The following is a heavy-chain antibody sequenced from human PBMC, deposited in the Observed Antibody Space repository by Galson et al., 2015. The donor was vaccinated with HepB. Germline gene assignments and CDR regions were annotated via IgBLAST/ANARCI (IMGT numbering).Heavy chain of an antibody. V-gene: IGHV4-39*01. Sequence: ETLSLTCTVSGGSISSSSYYWGWIRQPPGKGLEWIGSIYYSGSTYYNPSLKSRVTISVDTSKNQFSLKLSSVTAADTAVYYCAGSSIVRGPFSFDYWGQGTLVTVSS. J-gene: IGHJ4*02. CDR2: IYYSGST. D-gene: IGHD6-6*01. CDR1: GGSISSSSYY. CDR3: AGSSIVRGPFSFDY.